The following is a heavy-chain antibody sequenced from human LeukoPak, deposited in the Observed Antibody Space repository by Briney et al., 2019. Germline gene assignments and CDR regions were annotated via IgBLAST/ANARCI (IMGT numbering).Heavy chain of an antibody. D-gene: IGHD2-2*01. CDR3: AKDPLLDTSSTSEWFDP. CDR2: ISGSSGST. J-gene: IGHJ5*02. V-gene: IGHV3-23*01. Sequence: GGSLRLSCATSGSTFSSYAMSWVRQAPGKGLEWVSAISGSSGSTYYADSVKGRFTISRDNSKNTLYLQMNSLRAEDTAVYYCAKDPLLDTSSTSEWFDPWGQGTLVTVSS. CDR1: GSTFSSYA.